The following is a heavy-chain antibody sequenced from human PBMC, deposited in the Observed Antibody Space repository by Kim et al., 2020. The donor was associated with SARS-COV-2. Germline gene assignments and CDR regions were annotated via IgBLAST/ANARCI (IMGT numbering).Heavy chain of an antibody. D-gene: IGHD3-3*01. Sequence: SRVTISVDTSKNQFSLKLSSVTAADTAVYYCARDAGRITIFGVVITHFDYWGQGTLVTVSS. CDR3: ARDAGRITIFGVVITHFDY. J-gene: IGHJ4*02. V-gene: IGHV4-39*07.